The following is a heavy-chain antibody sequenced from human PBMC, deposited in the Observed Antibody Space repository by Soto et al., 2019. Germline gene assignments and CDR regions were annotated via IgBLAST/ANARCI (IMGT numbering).Heavy chain of an antibody. CDR2: IYYSGST. D-gene: IGHD3-10*01. J-gene: IGHJ4*02. CDR3: ARAITMVRGVINVPGYFDY. CDR1: GGSISSSSYY. V-gene: IGHV4-39*01. Sequence: SETLSLTCTVSGGSISSSSYYWGWIRQPPGKGLEWIGSIYYSGSTYYNPSLKSRVTISVDTSKNQFSLKLSSVTAADTAVYYCARAITMVRGVINVPGYFDYWGQGTLVTAPQ.